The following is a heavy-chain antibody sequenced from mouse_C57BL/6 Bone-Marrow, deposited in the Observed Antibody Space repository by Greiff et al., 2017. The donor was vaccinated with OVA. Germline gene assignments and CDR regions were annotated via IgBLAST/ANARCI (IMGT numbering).Heavy chain of an antibody. V-gene: IGHV1-61*01. Sequence: QVQLQQPGAELVRPGSSVKLSCKASGYTFTSYWMDWVKQRPGQGLEWIGNIYPSDSETHYNQKFKDKATLTVDTSSSTAYMQLSSLTSEDSAVYYCGRGSEFAYWGQGTLVTVSA. CDR3: GRGSEFAY. D-gene: IGHD3-1*01. CDR2: IYPSDSET. CDR1: GYTFTSYW. J-gene: IGHJ3*01.